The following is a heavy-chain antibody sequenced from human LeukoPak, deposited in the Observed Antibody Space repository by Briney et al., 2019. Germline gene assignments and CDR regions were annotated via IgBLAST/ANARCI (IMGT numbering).Heavy chain of an antibody. CDR1: GYTFTSYD. J-gene: IGHJ4*02. V-gene: IGHV1-8*03. CDR2: MNPNSGNT. CDR3: AKDKFRRYEITFGGVIVD. D-gene: IGHD3-16*02. Sequence: ASVKVSCKASGYTFTSYDINWVRQATGQGLEWMGWMNPNSGNTGYAQKFQGRVTITRNTSISTAYMELSSLRAEDTALYYCAKDKFRRYEITFGGVIVDWGQGTLVTVSS.